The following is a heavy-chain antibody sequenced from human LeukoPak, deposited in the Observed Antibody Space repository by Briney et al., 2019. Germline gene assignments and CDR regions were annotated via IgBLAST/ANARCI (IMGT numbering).Heavy chain of an antibody. V-gene: IGHV3-74*01. CDR2: INSDGSST. Sequence: TLGSLRLSCVASGVTLRSYWMHSVRQAPGKGLVWVSRINSDGSSTNYADSVKGRFTLSRDNAKNTLCLQMNSLRAEDTAVYYCAREAWDAFDIWGQGKMVTVSS. CDR1: GVTLRSYW. CDR3: AREAWDAFDI. J-gene: IGHJ3*02.